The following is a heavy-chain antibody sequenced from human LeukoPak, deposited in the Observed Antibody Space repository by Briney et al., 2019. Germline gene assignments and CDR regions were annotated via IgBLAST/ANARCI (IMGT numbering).Heavy chain of an antibody. Sequence: SETLSLTCAVYGGSFSGYYWSWIRQPPGKGLEWIGEINRSGSTNYNPSLKSRVTISVDTSKNQFSLKLSSVTAADTAVYYCARAWYYYGSGSYSNRDAFDIWGQGTMVTVSS. CDR1: GGSFSGYY. CDR2: INRSGST. D-gene: IGHD3-10*01. V-gene: IGHV4-34*01. J-gene: IGHJ3*02. CDR3: ARAWYYYGSGSYSNRDAFDI.